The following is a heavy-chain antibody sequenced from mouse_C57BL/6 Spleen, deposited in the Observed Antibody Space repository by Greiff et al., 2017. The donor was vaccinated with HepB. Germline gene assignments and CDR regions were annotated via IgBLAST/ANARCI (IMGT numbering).Heavy chain of an antibody. CDR3: ARSRYGSSGSYAMDY. D-gene: IGHD1-1*01. V-gene: IGHV1-50*01. J-gene: IGHJ4*01. Sequence: VQLQQPGAELVKPGASVKLSCKASGYTFTSYWMQWVKQRPGQGLEWIGEIDPSDSYTNYNQKFKGKATLTVDTSSSTAYMQLSSLTSEDSAVYYCARSRYGSSGSYAMDYWGQGTSVTVSS. CDR2: IDPSDSYT. CDR1: GYTFTSYW.